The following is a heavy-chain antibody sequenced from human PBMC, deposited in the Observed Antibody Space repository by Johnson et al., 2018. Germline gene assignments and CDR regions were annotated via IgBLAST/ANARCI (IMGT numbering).Heavy chain of an antibody. J-gene: IGHJ3*02. CDR2: MNPNSGTT. V-gene: IGHV1-8*01. CDR3: ARGAKSQLVFDVFDI. D-gene: IGHD2-21*01. Sequence: VQLVETGAEVKKPGASVKVSCKASGYSFTSYDINWVRQATGQGLEWMGWMNPNSGTTDYAQKFQGRVTMTRNTSIGQAYLELSNLRSEDTAVYYCARGAKSQLVFDVFDIWGPGTMVTVSS. CDR1: GYSFTSYD.